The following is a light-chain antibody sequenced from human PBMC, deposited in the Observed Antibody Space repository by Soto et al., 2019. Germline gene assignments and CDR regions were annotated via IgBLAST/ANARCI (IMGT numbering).Light chain of an antibody. V-gene: IGKV3-20*01. CDR2: GAS. CDR1: RSVPAGN. Sequence: EFVLPHFPATRFLFPGEKPPLPSGPIRSVPAGNLAWFRQKPGQAPRLLIYGASSRPTGIPDRFSGSGSGTDFTLTISRLEPEDFAVYYCQQYGYAPWTFGQGTKVEIK. J-gene: IGKJ1*01. CDR3: QQYGYAPWT.